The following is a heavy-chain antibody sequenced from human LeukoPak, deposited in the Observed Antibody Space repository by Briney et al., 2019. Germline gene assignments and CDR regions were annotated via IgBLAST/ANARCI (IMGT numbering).Heavy chain of an antibody. D-gene: IGHD3-22*01. V-gene: IGHV1-69*04. CDR3: AGDDSSGYSHY. CDR1: GGTFSSYT. J-gene: IGHJ4*02. CDR2: IIPILGIA. Sequence: SVKVSCKASGGTFSSYTISWVRQAPGQGLEWKGRIIPILGIANYAQKFQGRVTITADKSTSTAYMELSSLRSEDTAVYYCAGDDSSGYSHYWGQGTLVTVSS.